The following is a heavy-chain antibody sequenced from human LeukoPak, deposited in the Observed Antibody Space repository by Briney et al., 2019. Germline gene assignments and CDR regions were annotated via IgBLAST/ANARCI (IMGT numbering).Heavy chain of an antibody. CDR3: AKDSPTTEYFQH. V-gene: IGHV3-9*01. Sequence: PGGSLRLSCAASGFTFDDYAMHWVRQAPGKGLEWVSGISWNSGSIGYADSVKGRFTISRDNAKNSLYLQMNSLRAEDTALHYCAKDSPTTEYFQHWGQGTLVTVSS. CDR2: ISWNSGSI. J-gene: IGHJ1*01. CDR1: GFTFDDYA.